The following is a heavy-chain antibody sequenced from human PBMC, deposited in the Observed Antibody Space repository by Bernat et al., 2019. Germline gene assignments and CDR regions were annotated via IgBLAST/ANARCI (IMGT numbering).Heavy chain of an antibody. CDR1: GGSFSGYY. Sequence: QVQLQQWGAGLLKPSETPSLTCAVYGGSFSGYYWSWIRQPPGKGLEWIGEINHSGSTNYNPSLKSRVTISVDTSKNQFSLKLSSVTAADTAVYYCARVGRYGDYGRGFQHWGQGTLVTVSS. J-gene: IGHJ1*01. V-gene: IGHV4-34*01. CDR2: INHSGST. CDR3: ARVGRYGDYGRGFQH. D-gene: IGHD4-17*01.